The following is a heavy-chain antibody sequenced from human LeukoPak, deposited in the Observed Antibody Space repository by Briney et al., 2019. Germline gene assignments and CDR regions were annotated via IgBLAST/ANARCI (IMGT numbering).Heavy chain of an antibody. V-gene: IGHV4-4*07. D-gene: IGHD5-18*01. CDR3: ARDRGYSYGYWYFDL. CDR2: MYTSGSG. J-gene: IGHJ2*01. CDR1: GASISIYY. Sequence: SETLSLTCTVSGASISIYYWSWIRQPAGKGLEWIGRMYTSGSGNYSPSLKSRVTMSVDTSKNQFSLKLSSVTAADTAVYYCARDRGYSYGYWYFDLWGRGTLVTVSS.